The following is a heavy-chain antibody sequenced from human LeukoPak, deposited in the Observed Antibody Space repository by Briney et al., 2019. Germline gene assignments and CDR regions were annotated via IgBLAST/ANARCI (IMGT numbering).Heavy chain of an antibody. CDR3: AAHPKAYYYDSSGHSGDVDY. Sequence: GGSLRLSCAASGFTFGSYSMNWVRQAPGKGLEWVSYISSSGSTIYYADSVKGRFTISRDNAKNSLYLQMNSLRAEDTAVYYCAAHPKAYYYDSSGHSGDVDYWGQGTLVTVSS. D-gene: IGHD3-22*01. J-gene: IGHJ4*02. V-gene: IGHV3-48*04. CDR2: ISSSGSTI. CDR1: GFTFGSYS.